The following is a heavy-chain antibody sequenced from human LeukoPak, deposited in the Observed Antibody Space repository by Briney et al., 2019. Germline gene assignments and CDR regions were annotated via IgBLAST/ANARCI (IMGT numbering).Heavy chain of an antibody. CDR1: GYTFTSYG. V-gene: IGHV1-18*01. J-gene: IGHJ4*02. CDR3: ARDDSYGFDY. Sequence: GASVKVSCKASGYTFTSYGISWVRQAPGQGLEWMAWNSAYNDNTNYAQKFQGRVTMTTDTSTSTAYMELRSLRSDDTAVYYCARDDSYGFDYWGQGTLVTVSS. D-gene: IGHD5-18*01. CDR2: NSAYNDNT.